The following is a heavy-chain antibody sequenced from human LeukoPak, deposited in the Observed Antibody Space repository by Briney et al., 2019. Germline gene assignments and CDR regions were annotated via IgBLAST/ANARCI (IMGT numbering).Heavy chain of an antibody. CDR3: ARAANAFDI. V-gene: IGHV3-30*04. J-gene: IGHJ3*02. Sequence: PGRSLLLSCAASGFTFSSYAMHWVRQAPGKGLEWVAVISYDGSNKYYADSVKGRFTISRDNSKNTLYLQMNSLRAEDTAVYYCARAANAFDIWGQGTMVTVSS. CDR2: ISYDGSNK. CDR1: GFTFSSYA.